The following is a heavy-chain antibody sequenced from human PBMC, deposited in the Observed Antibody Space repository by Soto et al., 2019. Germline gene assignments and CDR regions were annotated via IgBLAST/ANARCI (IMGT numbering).Heavy chain of an antibody. Sequence: GGSLRLSCAASGFTFSSYAMSWVRQAPGKGLEWVSAISGSGGSTYYADSVKGRFTISRDNSKNTLYLQMNSLRAEDTAVYYCAKDMSPQLLWFGELFPHFDYWGQGTLVTVSS. J-gene: IGHJ4*02. CDR3: AKDMSPQLLWFGELFPHFDY. V-gene: IGHV3-23*01. CDR2: ISGSGGST. D-gene: IGHD3-10*01. CDR1: GFTFSSYA.